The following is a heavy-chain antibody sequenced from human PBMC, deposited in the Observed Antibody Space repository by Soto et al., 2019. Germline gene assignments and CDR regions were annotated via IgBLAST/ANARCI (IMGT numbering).Heavy chain of an antibody. J-gene: IGHJ6*03. CDR3: AKSHEYCSSTSCWDYYYYYYMDV. Sequence: GGSLRLSCAASGFTFSSYAMSWVRQAPGKGLEWVSAISGSGGSTYYADSVKGRFTISRDNSKNTLYLQMNSLRAEDTAVYYCAKSHEYCSSTSCWDYYYYYYMDVWGKGTTVTVSS. CDR1: GFTFSSYA. V-gene: IGHV3-23*01. CDR2: ISGSGGST. D-gene: IGHD2-2*01.